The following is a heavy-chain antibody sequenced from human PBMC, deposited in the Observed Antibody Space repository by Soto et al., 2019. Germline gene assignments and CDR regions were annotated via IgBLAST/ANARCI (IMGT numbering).Heavy chain of an antibody. CDR3: ARGLFGYDDGIHPSPDNWFDP. V-gene: IGHV4-30-2*06. CDR1: GGSMKIGSHS. J-gene: IGHJ5*02. Sequence: SDTLSLTCSVSGGSMKIGSHSRNWIRQSTGKGLEWIGFVYYSGTTYYNPALNGRVTISVDRAKSQFSLQLRSVTAADTAVYFCARGLFGYDDGIHPSPDNWFDPWSQGTLVTVSS. D-gene: IGHD3-16*01. CDR2: VYYSGTT.